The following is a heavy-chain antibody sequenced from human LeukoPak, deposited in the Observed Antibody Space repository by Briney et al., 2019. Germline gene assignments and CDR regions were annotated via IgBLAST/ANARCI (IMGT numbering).Heavy chain of an antibody. CDR1: GFTFSNAW. J-gene: IGHJ3*02. Sequence: GGSLRLSCAASGFTFSNAWMSWVRHAPGKGLEWVGRIKRSGGTTELAAPVKGRFTISRDDSKKTLYLQMTSLKTEDTAVYYCTTNDAFDIWGQGTMVTVSS. CDR2: IKRSGGTT. V-gene: IGHV3-15*01. CDR3: TTNDAFDI.